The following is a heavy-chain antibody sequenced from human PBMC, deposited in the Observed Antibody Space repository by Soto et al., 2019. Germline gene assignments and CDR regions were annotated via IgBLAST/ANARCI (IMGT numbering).Heavy chain of an antibody. V-gene: IGHV6-1*01. CDR1: GASVSTNNAA. J-gene: IGHJ6*01. Sequence: SQTLSLTCAVSGASVSTNNAAWDWISQSPSRGLEWLGRTYYRSKWYNDYAVSVKSRLNIHADTSKNQISLQLNSVTPEDTAGYYCARAGPDYYYCGLEVWGQGTTVAVSS. D-gene: IGHD3-10*01. CDR3: ARAGPDYYYCGLEV. CDR2: TYYRSKWYN.